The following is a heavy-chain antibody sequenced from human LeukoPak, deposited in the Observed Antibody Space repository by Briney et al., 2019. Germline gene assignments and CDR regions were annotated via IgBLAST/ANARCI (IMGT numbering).Heavy chain of an antibody. CDR3: ARDRAGIQLWSSYSNGMDV. Sequence: PGGSLRLSCAASGFTFSLYWMNWVRRAPGKGLEWVANIKQDGSEKNYVDSVKGRFTISRDNAKNSLYLQMNSLRDEDTAVYYCARDRAGIQLWSSYSNGMDVWGQGTTVTVSS. V-gene: IGHV3-7*01. D-gene: IGHD5-18*01. CDR1: GFTFSLYW. CDR2: IKQDGSEK. J-gene: IGHJ6*02.